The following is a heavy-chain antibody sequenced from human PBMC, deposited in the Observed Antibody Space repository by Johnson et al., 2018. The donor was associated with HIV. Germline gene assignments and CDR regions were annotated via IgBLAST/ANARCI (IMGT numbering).Heavy chain of an antibody. CDR3: AKDWSRTVGATLGPGAFDI. J-gene: IGHJ3*02. CDR2: IKQDGNEK. V-gene: IGHV3-7*01. CDR1: GFRFSNYA. D-gene: IGHD1-26*01. Sequence: VQLVESGGGVVQPGRSLRLSCAASGFRFSNYALHWVRQTPGKGLEWVANIKQDGNEKYYAASVKGRFTISRDNAKNTLYLQMNSLRAEDTAVYYCAKDWSRTVGATLGPGAFDIWGQGTMVTVSS.